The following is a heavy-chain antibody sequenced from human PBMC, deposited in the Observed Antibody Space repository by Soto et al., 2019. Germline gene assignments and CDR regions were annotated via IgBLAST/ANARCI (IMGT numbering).Heavy chain of an antibody. Sequence: GGSLRLSCAASGFTFSDFAMSWVRKAPGKGLEWVSTFTAAGRNTFYADSVKGRFTISRDNSKSTLYLHVNSLRVDDTAVHFWGNRGGGNLPKLFQVWGHGTLVTVSA. CDR3: GNRGGGNLPKLFQV. CDR1: GFTFSDFA. V-gene: IGHV3-23*01. D-gene: IGHD3-16*01. J-gene: IGHJ1*01. CDR2: FTAAGRNT.